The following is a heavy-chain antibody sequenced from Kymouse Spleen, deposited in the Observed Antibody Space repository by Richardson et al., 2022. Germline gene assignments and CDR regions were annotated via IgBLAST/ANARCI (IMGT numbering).Heavy chain of an antibody. CDR1: GGSFSGYY. Sequence: QVQLQQWGAGLLKPSETLSLTCAVYGGSFSGYYWSWIRQPPGKGLEWIGEINHSGSTNYNPSLKSRVTISVDTSKNQFSLKLSSVTAADTAVYYCARGGWNYGYYYYYGMDVWGQGTTVTVSS. J-gene: IGHJ6*02. D-gene: IGHD1-7*01. V-gene: IGHV4-34*01. CDR2: INHSGST. CDR3: ARGGWNYGYYYYYGMDV.